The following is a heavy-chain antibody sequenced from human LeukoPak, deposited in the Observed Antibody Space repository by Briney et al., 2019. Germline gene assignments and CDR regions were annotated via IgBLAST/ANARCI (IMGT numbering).Heavy chain of an antibody. CDR2: IYTSGST. CDR3: ARESVGGMVRGVISF. Sequence: PSETLSLTCTVSGGSISSGSYYWSWIRQPAGKGLEWIGRIYTSGSTNYNPSLKSRVTMSVDTSKNQFSLKLSSVTAADTAVYYCARESVGGMVRGVISFWGQGTLVTVSS. V-gene: IGHV4-61*02. CDR1: GGSISSGSYY. D-gene: IGHD3-10*01. J-gene: IGHJ4*02.